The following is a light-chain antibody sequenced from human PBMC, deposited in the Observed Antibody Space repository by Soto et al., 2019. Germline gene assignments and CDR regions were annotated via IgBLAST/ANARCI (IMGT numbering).Light chain of an antibody. CDR3: SSYGASSTL. CDR2: GVS. J-gene: IGLJ3*02. Sequence: QSVLTQPASLSGSPGQSITISCTGTSSDIGSYNYVSWYQQHPGKAPKLMIFGVSYRPSGISDRFSGSKSGNTASLTISGLQPEDEADYYGSSYGASSTLFGGGTKVTVL. CDR1: SSDIGSYNY. V-gene: IGLV2-14*03.